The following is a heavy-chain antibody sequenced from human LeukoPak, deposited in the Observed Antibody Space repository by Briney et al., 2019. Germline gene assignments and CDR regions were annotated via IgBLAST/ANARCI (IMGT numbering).Heavy chain of an antibody. CDR3: ARGGGDNWNDYFDY. D-gene: IGHD1-1*01. J-gene: IGHJ4*02. Sequence: GGSLRLSCAAFGFTFSRYWMSWVRQAPGKGLEWVANVKQDGSEKYYVDSVKGRFTISRDNAKNSLYLQMNSLRAEDTAVYYCARGGGDNWNDYFDYWGQGTLVTVSS. V-gene: IGHV3-7*03. CDR1: GFTFSRYW. CDR2: VKQDGSEK.